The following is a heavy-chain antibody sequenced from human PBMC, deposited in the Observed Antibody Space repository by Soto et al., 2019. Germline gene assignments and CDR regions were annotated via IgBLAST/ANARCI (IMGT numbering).Heavy chain of an antibody. Sequence: PGESLKISCKGSGYSFTSYWIGWVRQMPGKGLEWMGIIYPGDSDTRYSPSFQGQVTISADKSISTAYLQWSSLKASDTAMYYCARLDGCSGGSCYSNYYYGMDVWGQGTTVTVSS. V-gene: IGHV5-51*01. CDR2: IYPGDSDT. CDR3: ARLDGCSGGSCYSNYYYGMDV. D-gene: IGHD2-15*01. CDR1: GYSFTSYW. J-gene: IGHJ6*02.